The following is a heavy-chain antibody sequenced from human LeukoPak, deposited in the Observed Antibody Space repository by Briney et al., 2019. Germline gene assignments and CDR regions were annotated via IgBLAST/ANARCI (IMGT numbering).Heavy chain of an antibody. J-gene: IGHJ6*02. D-gene: IGHD3-3*01. CDR3: ARGDYDFWSGYAHYYGMDV. Sequence: ASVKVSCKASGYTFTGYYMHWVRQAPGQGLEWMGWINPNSGGTNYAQKFQGWVTMTRDTSISTAYMELSRLRSDDTAVYYCARGDYDFWSGYAHYYGMDVWGQGTTVTVSS. V-gene: IGHV1-2*04. CDR2: INPNSGGT. CDR1: GYTFTGYY.